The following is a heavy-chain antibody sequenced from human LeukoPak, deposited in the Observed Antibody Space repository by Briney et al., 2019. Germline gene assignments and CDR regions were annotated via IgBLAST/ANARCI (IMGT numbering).Heavy chain of an antibody. CDR2: IYHSGST. D-gene: IGHD4-23*01. CDR1: GGSISSSNW. CDR3: ARREPHGDYGGKIRYYYYMDV. J-gene: IGHJ6*03. Sequence: SETLSLTCAVSGGSISSSNWWSWVRQPPGKGLEWIGEIYHSGSTNYNPSLKGRVTMAVDTSKNQFSLKLSSLTAADTAMYYCARREPHGDYGGKIRYYYYMDVWGKGTTITISS. V-gene: IGHV4-4*02.